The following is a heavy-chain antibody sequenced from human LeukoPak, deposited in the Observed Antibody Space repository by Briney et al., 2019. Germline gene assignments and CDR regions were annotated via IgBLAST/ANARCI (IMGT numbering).Heavy chain of an antibody. CDR2: ISAYNGNT. J-gene: IGHJ4*02. CDR1: GYTFTSYG. V-gene: IGHV1-18*01. Sequence: ASVKVSCKASGYTFTSYGISWVRQAPGQGLEWMGWISAYNGNTNYAQKLQGRVTMTTDTSTTTGYMELRSLRSDDTAVYYCAVMLYGSGPYYWGQGALVTVSS. CDR3: AVMLYGSGPYY. D-gene: IGHD3-10*01.